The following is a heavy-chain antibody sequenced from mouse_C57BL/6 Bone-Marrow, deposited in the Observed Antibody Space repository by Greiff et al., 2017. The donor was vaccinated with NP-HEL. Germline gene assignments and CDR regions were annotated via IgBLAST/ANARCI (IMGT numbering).Heavy chain of an antibody. V-gene: IGHV6-3*01. D-gene: IGHD1-1*01. CDR1: GFTFTNYW. CDR2: IRLNTDDYAT. J-gene: IGHJ4*01. Sequence: EVQLMESGGGLVQPGGSMKLSCVASGFTFTNYWMNWVRQSPEKGLEWVGYIRLNTDDYATHYTVSVKGRFTISKDDSKSSVYLHMNNLRAEDTGIYYCSVDTKVVGYYAMDYWGQGTTVTVSS. CDR3: SVDTKVVGYYAMDY.